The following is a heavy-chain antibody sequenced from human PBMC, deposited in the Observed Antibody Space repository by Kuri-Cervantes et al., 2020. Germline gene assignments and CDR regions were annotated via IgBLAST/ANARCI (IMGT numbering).Heavy chain of an antibody. CDR2: IYYSGST. CDR3: ARVFVEAAASTQTFDP. CDR1: GGSVSSGSYY. Sequence: ESLKISCTVSGGSVSSGSYYWSWIRQPPGKGLEWIGYIYYSGSTNYNPSLKSRVTISVDTSKNQFSLKLSSVTAADTAVYYCARVFVEAAASTQTFDPWGQGTLVIVSS. J-gene: IGHJ5*02. D-gene: IGHD6-13*01. V-gene: IGHV4-61*01.